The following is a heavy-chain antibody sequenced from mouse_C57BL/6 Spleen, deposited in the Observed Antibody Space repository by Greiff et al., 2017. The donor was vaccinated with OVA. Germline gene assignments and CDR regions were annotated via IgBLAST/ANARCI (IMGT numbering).Heavy chain of an antibody. CDR2: INPGSGGT. D-gene: IGHD2-1*01. CDR3: AIFRGNYVFDY. J-gene: IGHJ2*01. Sequence: QVQLQQSGAELVRPGTSVKVSCKASGYAFTNYLIEWVKQRPGQGLEWIGVINPGSGGTNYNEKFKGKATLTADKSSSTAYMQLSSLTSEDSAVYFCAIFRGNYVFDYWGQGTTLTVSS. CDR1: GYAFTNYL. V-gene: IGHV1-54*01.